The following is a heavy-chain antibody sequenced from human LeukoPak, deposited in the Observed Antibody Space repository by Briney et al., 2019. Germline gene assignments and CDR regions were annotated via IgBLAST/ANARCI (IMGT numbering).Heavy chain of an antibody. J-gene: IGHJ2*01. Sequence: SETLSLTCAVSGYSISSGYYWGWLRQPPGKGLEWIGSIYHSGSTYYNPSLKSRVNLSVDTAKSQFALKLSSVTAADTAVYYCASLYYDILTGYPEGYFDLWGRGTLVTVSS. CDR2: IYHSGST. CDR1: GYSISSGYY. CDR3: ASLYYDILTGYPEGYFDL. V-gene: IGHV4-38-2*01. D-gene: IGHD3-9*01.